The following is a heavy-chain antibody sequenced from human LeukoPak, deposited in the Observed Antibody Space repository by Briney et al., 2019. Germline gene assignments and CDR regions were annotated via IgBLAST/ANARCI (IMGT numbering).Heavy chain of an antibody. CDR3: AEPYYDSSGYASDY. V-gene: IGHV3-30*02. J-gene: IGHJ4*02. D-gene: IGHD3-22*01. CDR1: GFTFSSYG. CDR2: IRYDGSNK. Sequence: PGGSLRLSCAASGFTFSSYGMHWVRQAPGKGLEWVAFIRYDGSNKYYADFVKGRFTISRDNSKNTLYLQTNSLRAEDTAVYYCAEPYYDSSGYASDYWGQGTLVTVSS.